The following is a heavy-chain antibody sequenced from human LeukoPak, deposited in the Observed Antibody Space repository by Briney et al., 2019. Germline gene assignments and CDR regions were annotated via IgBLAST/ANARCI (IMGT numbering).Heavy chain of an antibody. V-gene: IGHV3-15*01. CDR3: TTGPPYCGGDCYIDY. D-gene: IGHD2-21*02. J-gene: IGHJ4*02. CDR1: GFTFSNAW. CDR2: IKSKTDGGTT. Sequence: GGSLRLSCAASGFTFSNAWMSWVRQAPGKGLEWVGRIKSKTDGGTTDYAAPVKGRFTISRDDSKNTLYLQMNSLKTEDTAVYYCTTGPPYCGGDCYIDYWGQGTLVAVSS.